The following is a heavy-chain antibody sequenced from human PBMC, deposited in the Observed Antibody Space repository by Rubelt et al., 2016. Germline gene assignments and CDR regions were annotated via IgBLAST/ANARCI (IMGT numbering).Heavy chain of an antibody. Sequence: QVQLQQWGAGLLKPSETLSLTCAVYGGSFSGYYWSWIRQPPGKGLEWIGEINHSGSTNYNPSLKSRGTIAVDASKNEFSLKLGSVAAADTAVYYCARSLVAAKEGDFQHWGQGTLVTVSS. J-gene: IGHJ1*01. D-gene: IGHD6-13*01. CDR1: GGSFSGYY. CDR3: ARSLVAAKEGDFQH. CDR2: INHSGST. V-gene: IGHV4-34*01.